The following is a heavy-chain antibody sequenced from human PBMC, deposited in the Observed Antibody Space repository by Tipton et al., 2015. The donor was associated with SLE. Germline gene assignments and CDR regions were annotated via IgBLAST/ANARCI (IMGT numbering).Heavy chain of an antibody. CDR3: ARLTFDWYLDL. V-gene: IGHV4-61*02. Sequence: TLSLTCTVSGGSISSGTYYWSWIRQPAGKGLEWIGRIFTRGSTNENLSLKSRVTISLDTSKNQFSLKLTSVTAADTAVYYCARLTFDWYLDLWGRGTLVTVSS. J-gene: IGHJ2*01. CDR1: GGSISSGTYY. CDR2: IFTRGST.